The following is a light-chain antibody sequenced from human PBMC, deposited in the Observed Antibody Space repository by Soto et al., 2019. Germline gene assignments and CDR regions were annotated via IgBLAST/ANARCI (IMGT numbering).Light chain of an antibody. CDR2: SNN. V-gene: IGLV1-44*01. Sequence: QSVLTQPPPASGTPGQRVTISCSGSSSNIGSNTVNWYQQLPGTAPKLVIYSNNQRPSGVPDRFSGSKSGTSASLAISGLQSEDEADYYCVAWDDSLNGYVVFGGGT. CDR3: VAWDDSLNGYVV. J-gene: IGLJ2*01. CDR1: SSNIGSNT.